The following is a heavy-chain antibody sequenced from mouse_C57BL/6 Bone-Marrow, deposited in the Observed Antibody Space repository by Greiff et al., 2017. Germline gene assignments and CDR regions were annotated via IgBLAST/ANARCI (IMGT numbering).Heavy chain of an antibody. CDR1: GYTFTDYN. CDR2: INPNNGGT. Sequence: VQLQQSGPELVKPGASVKIPCKASGYTFTDYNMDWVKQSHGKSLEWIGDINPNNGGTIYNQKFKGKATSTVDKSSSTAYMELRSLTSEDTAVYYCARSSYDYDGYAMDYWGQGTSVTVSS. D-gene: IGHD2-4*01. J-gene: IGHJ4*01. V-gene: IGHV1-18*01. CDR3: ARSSYDYDGYAMDY.